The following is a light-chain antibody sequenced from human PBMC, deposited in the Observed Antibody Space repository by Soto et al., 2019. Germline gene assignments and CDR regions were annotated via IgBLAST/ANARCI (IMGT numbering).Light chain of an antibody. Sequence: SYELTQPPSVSVAPGTTATITCGGNNIGRKSVHWYQQKPGQAPVQVIYYDSDRPSGIPARFSGSNSGNTAALTISRVEAGDEADYYCQVWDSDSDHPGVVFGGGTKVTVL. CDR2: YDS. V-gene: IGLV3-21*04. J-gene: IGLJ2*01. CDR3: QVWDSDSDHPGVV. CDR1: NIGRKS.